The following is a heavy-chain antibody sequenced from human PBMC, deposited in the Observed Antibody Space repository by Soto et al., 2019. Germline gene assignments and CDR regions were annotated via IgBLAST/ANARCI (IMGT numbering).Heavy chain of an antibody. CDR2: IYYSGST. D-gene: IGHD2-15*01. CDR1: GGSISSGGYY. Sequence: QVQLQESGPGLVKPSQTLSLTCTVSGGSISSGGYYWSWIRQHPGKGLEWLGYIYYSGSTYYNPSLKSRVTISVDTSKNQFSLKLSSVAAGGTAVYYCAGEGGVVVAATPSCGAFDIWGQGTMVTVSS. V-gene: IGHV4-31*03. CDR3: AGEGGVVVAATPSCGAFDI. J-gene: IGHJ3*02.